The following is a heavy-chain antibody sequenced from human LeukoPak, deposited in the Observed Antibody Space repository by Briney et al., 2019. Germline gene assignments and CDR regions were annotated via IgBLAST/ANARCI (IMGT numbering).Heavy chain of an antibody. CDR3: ARDRVAFKIAAAGKNWFDP. D-gene: IGHD6-13*01. Sequence: ASVKVSCKASGYXFTSYAINWVRQAPGQGHEWLGGINTNTGNPTYAQGFTGRFVFSLDTSVSTAYLRICSLKAEDTAVYYCARDRVAFKIAAAGKNWFDPWGQGTLVTVSS. V-gene: IGHV7-4-1*01. CDR1: GYXFTSYA. CDR2: INTNTGNP. J-gene: IGHJ5*02.